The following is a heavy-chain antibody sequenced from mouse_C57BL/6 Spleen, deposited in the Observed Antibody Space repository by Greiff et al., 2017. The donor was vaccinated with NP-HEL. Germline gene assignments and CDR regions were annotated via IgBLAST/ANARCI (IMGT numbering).Heavy chain of an antibody. CDR1: GYTFTGYW. D-gene: IGHD1-1*01. Sequence: QVQLQQSGAELMKPGASVKLSCKATGYTFTGYWIEWVKQRPGHGLEWIGEILPGSGSTNYNEKFKGKATFTADTSSNTAYMQLSSLTTEDSAIYYCARFFSYYYGSLYAMDYWGQGTSVTVSS. V-gene: IGHV1-9*01. CDR2: ILPGSGST. CDR3: ARFFSYYYGSLYAMDY. J-gene: IGHJ4*01.